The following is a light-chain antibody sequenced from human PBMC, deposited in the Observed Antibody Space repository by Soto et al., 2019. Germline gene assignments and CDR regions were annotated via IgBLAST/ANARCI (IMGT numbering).Light chain of an antibody. Sequence: EIVFTQSPVTLSLSPGERATLSCRASQSVNSFLAWYQQKPGQAPRLLIYDTSKRATGIPARFSGSGSGTDFTLTISSLEPEDFAIYYCQQRAKWPLTFGGGTKVEIK. CDR2: DTS. J-gene: IGKJ4*01. CDR3: QQRAKWPLT. CDR1: QSVNSF. V-gene: IGKV3-11*01.